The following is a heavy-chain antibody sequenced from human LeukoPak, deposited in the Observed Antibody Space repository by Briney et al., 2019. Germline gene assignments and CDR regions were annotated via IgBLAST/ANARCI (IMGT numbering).Heavy chain of an antibody. Sequence: PGGSLRLSCAASGFTFDDYGMTWVRLLPGKGLEWVSSINWNGGRTGYADSVKGRFTISRDNSKNTLYLQMNSLRAEDTAVYYCAKSRYSSNINWFDPWGQGTLVTVSS. CDR2: INWNGGRT. V-gene: IGHV3-20*04. CDR3: AKSRYSSNINWFDP. D-gene: IGHD6-19*01. CDR1: GFTFDDYG. J-gene: IGHJ5*02.